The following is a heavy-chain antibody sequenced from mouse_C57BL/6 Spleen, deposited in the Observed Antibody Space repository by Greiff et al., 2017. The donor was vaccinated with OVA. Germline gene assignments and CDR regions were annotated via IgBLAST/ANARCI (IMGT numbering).Heavy chain of an antibody. V-gene: IGHV1-7*01. CDR1: GYTFTSYW. CDR3: ARSRYDKFPYYFVY. J-gene: IGHJ2*01. CDR2: INPSSGYT. D-gene: IGHD2-3*01. Sequence: VQLQQSGAELAKPGASVKLSCKASGYTFTSYWMHWVKQRPGQGLEWIGYINPSSGYTKSNQKFKDKATLTADKSSSTAYMQLSSLTEEDSTVYYCARSRYDKFPYYFVYWGKGTTLTVSS.